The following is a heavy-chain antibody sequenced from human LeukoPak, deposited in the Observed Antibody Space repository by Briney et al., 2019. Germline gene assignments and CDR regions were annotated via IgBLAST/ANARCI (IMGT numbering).Heavy chain of an antibody. J-gene: IGHJ5*02. CDR3: AKVPFDL. V-gene: IGHV3-30*18. CDR2: ISYDGSNE. Sequence: PGRSLRLSCAASGFTFNSFGIHWVRQAPGKGLEWVADISYDGSNEYYADSVKGRFTISRDNSKNTLYLQMNSLRAEDTAVYYCAKVPFDLWGQGTLVTVSS. CDR1: GFTFNSFG.